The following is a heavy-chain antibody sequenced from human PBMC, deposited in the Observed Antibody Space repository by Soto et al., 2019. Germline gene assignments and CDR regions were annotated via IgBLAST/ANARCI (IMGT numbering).Heavy chain of an antibody. Sequence: PGGSLRLSCAASGFTFSSYAMSWVRQAPGKGLEWVSTISSSGGSTYYADSVKGRFTISRDNSKNTLYLQMNSLRAADTAVYYCAKDGLGAYSYGSYYFDYWGQGTLVTVPS. CDR3: AKDGLGAYSYGSYYFDY. CDR1: GFTFSSYA. D-gene: IGHD5-18*01. CDR2: ISSSGGST. V-gene: IGHV3-23*01. J-gene: IGHJ4*02.